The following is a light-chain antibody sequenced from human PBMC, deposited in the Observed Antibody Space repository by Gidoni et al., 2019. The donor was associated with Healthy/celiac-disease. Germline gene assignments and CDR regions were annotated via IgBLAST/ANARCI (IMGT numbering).Light chain of an antibody. Sequence: DIVMTQSPDSLAASLGEWATINCKSSQSVLYSSNNKNYLAWYQQKPGQPPKLLIYWASTRESGVPDRFSGSGSGTDFTLTISSLQAEDVAVYYCQQYYSTPLFTFGPGTKVDIK. J-gene: IGKJ3*01. V-gene: IGKV4-1*01. CDR3: QQYYSTPLFT. CDR2: WAS. CDR1: QSVLYSSNNKNY.